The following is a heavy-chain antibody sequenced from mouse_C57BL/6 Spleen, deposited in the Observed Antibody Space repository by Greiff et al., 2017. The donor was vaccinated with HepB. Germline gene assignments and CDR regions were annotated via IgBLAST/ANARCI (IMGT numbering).Heavy chain of an antibody. CDR3: ARGLRLFDY. CDR1: GYTFTSYW. D-gene: IGHD3-2*02. CDR2: IYPGSGST. Sequence: VQLQQPGAELVKPGASVKMSCKASGYTFTSYWITWVKQRPGQGLEWIGDIYPGSGSTNYNEKFKSKATLTADTSSSTAYMQLSSLTSEDSAVYYCARGLRLFDYWGQGTTLTVSS. J-gene: IGHJ2*01. V-gene: IGHV1-55*01.